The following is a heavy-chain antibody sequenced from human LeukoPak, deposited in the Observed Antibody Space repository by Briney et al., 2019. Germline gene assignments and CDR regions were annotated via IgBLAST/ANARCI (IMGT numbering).Heavy chain of an antibody. CDR1: GFPFRSHA. J-gene: IGHJ4*02. Sequence: GGSLRLSCAASGFPFRSHALTWVRQAPGKRLEWVSSITSDASYSYYAGSVKGRFTISRDNSKNTVYLQMNGLRADDTAVYYCARGGGSDYGRYCFDDWGRGALVTVSS. CDR3: ARGGGSDYGRYCFDD. V-gene: IGHV3-23*01. CDR2: ITSDASYS. D-gene: IGHD4/OR15-4a*01.